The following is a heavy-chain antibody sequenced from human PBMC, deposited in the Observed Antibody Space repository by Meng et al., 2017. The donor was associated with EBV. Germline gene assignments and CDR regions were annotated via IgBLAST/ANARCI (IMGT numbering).Heavy chain of an antibody. V-gene: IGHV4-4*02. CDR3: ARDRGGYYDSSGYYAD. J-gene: IGHJ4*02. D-gene: IGHD3-22*01. Sequence: QVQLQESGPGLVKPSXXLSPTCPGSGGSISSSNWWSWVRQPPGKGLEWIGEIYHSGSTNYNPSLKSRVTISVDKSKNQFSLKLSSVTAADTAVYYCARDRGGYYDSSGYYADWGQGTLVTVSS. CDR1: GGSISSSNW. CDR2: IYHSGST.